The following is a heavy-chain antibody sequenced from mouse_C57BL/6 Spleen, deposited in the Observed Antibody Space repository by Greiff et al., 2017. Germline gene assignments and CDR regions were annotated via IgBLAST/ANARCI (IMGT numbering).Heavy chain of an antibody. Sequence: DVKLQESGGGLVKPGGSLKLSCAASGFTFSSYAMSWVRQTPEKRLEWVATISDGGSYTYYPDNVKGRFTISRDNAKNNLYLQMSHLKSEDTAMYYCARDGILRSAYYFDYWGQGTTLTVSS. CDR2: ISDGGSYT. J-gene: IGHJ2*01. CDR3: ARDGILRSAYYFDY. D-gene: IGHD1-1*01. CDR1: GFTFSSYA. V-gene: IGHV5-4*01.